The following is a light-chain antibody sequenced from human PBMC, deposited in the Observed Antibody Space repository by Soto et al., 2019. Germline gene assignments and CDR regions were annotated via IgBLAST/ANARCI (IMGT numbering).Light chain of an antibody. V-gene: IGKV3-20*01. CDR1: QNVASSY. J-gene: IGKJ2*01. CDR2: AAG. Sequence: EIGWTQSPGTLSLSPGERATLSCRASQNVASSYLAWDQQKPGQAPRLLIDAAGSRAAAIPDRFSGRESGTHFTLTISSLEPEDFAVYYCQQYGSSPRTFVQGIVLEIK. CDR3: QQYGSSPRT.